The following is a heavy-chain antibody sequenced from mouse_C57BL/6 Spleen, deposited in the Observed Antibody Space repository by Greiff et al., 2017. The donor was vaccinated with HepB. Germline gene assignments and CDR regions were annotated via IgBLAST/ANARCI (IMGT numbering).Heavy chain of an antibody. Sequence: EVQLQQSGGGLVKPGGSLKLSCAASGFTFSSYTMSWVRQTPEKRLEWVATISGGGGNTYYPDSVKGRFTISRDNAKNTLYLQMSSLRSEDTALYYCARQELLRSMDYWGQGTSVTVSS. V-gene: IGHV5-9*01. CDR1: GFTFSSYT. J-gene: IGHJ4*01. CDR2: ISGGGGNT. CDR3: ARQELLRSMDY. D-gene: IGHD2-4*01.